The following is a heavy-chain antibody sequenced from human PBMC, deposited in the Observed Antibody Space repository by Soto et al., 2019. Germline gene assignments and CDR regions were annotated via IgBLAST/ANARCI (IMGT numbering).Heavy chain of an antibody. CDR1: GFSLTTGKMG. CDR2: IFSDNER. Sequence: SGPTLVNPTATLTLPCTVSGFSLTTGKMGVSWIRQPPGKALEWLAHIFSDNERSYSTSLQGRLTISKDTSGSQVVLSMTNVDPVDTATYYCARMKVDSYQFYYAMDVWGQGTTVTVSS. J-gene: IGHJ6*02. V-gene: IGHV2-26*01. CDR3: ARMKVDSYQFYYAMDV. D-gene: IGHD3-9*01.